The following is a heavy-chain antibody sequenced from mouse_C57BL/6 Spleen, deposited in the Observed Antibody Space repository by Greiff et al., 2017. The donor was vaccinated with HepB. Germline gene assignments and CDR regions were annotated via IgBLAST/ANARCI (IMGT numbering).Heavy chain of an antibody. J-gene: IGHJ3*01. CDR2: IDPSDSET. CDR1: GYTFTSYW. D-gene: IGHD2-2*01. V-gene: IGHV1-52*01. CDR3: ARDLRYGYWFAY. Sequence: QVQLQQPGAELVRPGSSVKLSCKASGYTFTSYWMHWVKQRPIQGLEWIGNIDPSDSETHYNQKFKDKATLTVDKSSSTAYMQLSSLTSEDSAVYYCARDLRYGYWFAYWGQGTLVTVSA.